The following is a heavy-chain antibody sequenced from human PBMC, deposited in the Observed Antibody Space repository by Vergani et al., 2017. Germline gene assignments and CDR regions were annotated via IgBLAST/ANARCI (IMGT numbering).Heavy chain of an antibody. J-gene: IGHJ4*02. CDR1: GFTFSNAW. CDR3: AKDILGGGGGY. CDR2: ISGSGGST. D-gene: IGHD3-16*01. V-gene: IGHV3-23*04. Sequence: EVQLVESGGGLVKPGGSLRLSCAASGFTFSNAWMSWVRQAPGKGLEWVSAISGSGGSTYSADSVKGRFTISRDNSKKTLYLQMNSLRAEDTAVYYCAKDILGGGGGYWGQGTLVTVSS.